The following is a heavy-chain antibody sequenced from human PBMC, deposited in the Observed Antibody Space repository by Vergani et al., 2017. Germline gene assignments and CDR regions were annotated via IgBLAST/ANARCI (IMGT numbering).Heavy chain of an antibody. J-gene: IGHJ4*02. D-gene: IGHD2-2*01. Sequence: QVQLVQSGAEVKKPGASVRVSCKASGFTFTSYHIHWVRQAPGQGLDWLVRIDPNSVDTRYSQRFHDRVTITRDTSINTAYMEMTRLRPDDTAIYYCARVIVGCSRTKCFADHWGQGTLVTVSS. CDR1: GFTFTSYH. CDR2: IDPNSVDT. V-gene: IGHV1-2*06. CDR3: ARVIVGCSRTKCFADH.